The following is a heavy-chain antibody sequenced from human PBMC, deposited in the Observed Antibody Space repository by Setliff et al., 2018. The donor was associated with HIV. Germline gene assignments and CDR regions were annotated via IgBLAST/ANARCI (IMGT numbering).Heavy chain of an antibody. CDR3: ARQLSNSLDY. Sequence: GASVKVSCKASGYLFTDYFIHWVRQAPGQGLEWMGWISPNNGDKKIPQKFRGRVTMTRDTSISTAYMELSSLRSDDTAVYYCARQLSNSLDYWGQGTLVTVSS. D-gene: IGHD7-27*01. CDR2: ISPNNGDK. CDR1: GYLFTDYF. J-gene: IGHJ4*02. V-gene: IGHV1-2*02.